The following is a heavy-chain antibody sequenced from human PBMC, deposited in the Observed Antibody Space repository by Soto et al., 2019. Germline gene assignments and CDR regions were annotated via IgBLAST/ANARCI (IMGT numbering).Heavy chain of an antibody. Sequence: SPALSLPCANSGDCVSSNSAASNWIRQPPSRGLEWPGRTYYRSKWYNDYAVSAKSRIATNPSTYKNQFSLLLNSGTPEDTAVYYCARGYGRMRGAGGDDAFDTWGQGTMVTVSS. CDR3: ARGYGRMRGAGGDDAFDT. D-gene: IGHD1-1*01. V-gene: IGHV6-1*01. CDR1: GDCVSSNSAA. CDR2: TYYRSKWYN. J-gene: IGHJ3*02.